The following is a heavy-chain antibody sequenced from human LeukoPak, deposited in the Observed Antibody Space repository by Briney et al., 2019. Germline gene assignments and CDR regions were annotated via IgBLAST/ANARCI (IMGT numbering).Heavy chain of an antibody. V-gene: IGHV3-21*01. D-gene: IGHD4-23*01. CDR2: ISSSSSYI. Sequence: GGSLRLSCAASGFTFSSYEMNWVRQAPGKGLEWVSSISSSSSYIYYADSVKGRFTISRDNAKNSLYLQMNSLRAEDTAVYYCARGQLSDYGGNSYYFDYWGQGTLVTVSS. CDR1: GFTFSSYE. CDR3: ARGQLSDYGGNSYYFDY. J-gene: IGHJ4*02.